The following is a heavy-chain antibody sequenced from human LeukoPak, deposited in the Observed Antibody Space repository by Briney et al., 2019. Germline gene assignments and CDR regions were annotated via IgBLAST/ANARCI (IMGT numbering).Heavy chain of an antibody. CDR3: ARGVPDYYDFCSGYFYYFDY. J-gene: IGHJ4*02. CDR1: GGYISSYY. CDR2: TYYSGST. D-gene: IGHD3-3*01. V-gene: IGHV4-59*01. Sequence: PSETLSLTCTVSGGYISSYYWSWIRQPPGKGLEWIGYTYYSGSTNYNPSLKSRVTISVDTSKNQFSLKLTSVTAADTAVYYCARGVPDYYDFCSGYFYYFDYWAQGTLVTVSS.